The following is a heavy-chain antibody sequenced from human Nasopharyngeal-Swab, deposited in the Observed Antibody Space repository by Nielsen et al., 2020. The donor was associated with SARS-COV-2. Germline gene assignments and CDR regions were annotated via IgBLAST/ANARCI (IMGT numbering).Heavy chain of an antibody. V-gene: IGHV1-18*01. D-gene: IGHD6-19*01. CDR2: ISAYNGNT. CDR3: ARDLSSIAVAGN. Sequence: WVRQAPGQGLEWMGWISAYNGNTNYAQKLQGRVTTTTDTSTSTAYMELRSLRSGDTAVYYCARDLSSIAVAGNWGQGTLVTVSS. J-gene: IGHJ4*02.